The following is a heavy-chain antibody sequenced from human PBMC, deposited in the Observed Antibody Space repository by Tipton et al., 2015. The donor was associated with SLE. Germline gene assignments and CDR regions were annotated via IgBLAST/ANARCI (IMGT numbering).Heavy chain of an antibody. D-gene: IGHD3-10*01. J-gene: IGHJ6*03. CDR2: ISSSSSYT. CDR3: ARVPVGGSGSYYRGDRYYYMDV. V-gene: IGHV3-11*06. CDR1: GFTFSDYY. Sequence: SLRLSCAASGFTFSDYYMSWIRQAPGKGLEWVSYISSSSSYTNYADSVKGRFTISRDNAKNSLYLQMNSLRAEDTAVYYCARVPVGGSGSYYRGDRYYYMDVWGKGTTVTVSS.